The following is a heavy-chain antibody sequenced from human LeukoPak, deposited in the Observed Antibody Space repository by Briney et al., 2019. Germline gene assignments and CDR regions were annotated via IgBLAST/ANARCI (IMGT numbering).Heavy chain of an antibody. CDR2: IKQDGSEK. D-gene: IGHD2-21*02. Sequence: GGSLRLSCAASGFTFSSYWMSWVRQAPGKGLEWVANIKQDGSEKYYVDSVKGRFTISRDNSKNTLYLQMNSLRAEDTAVYYCAKDRGIAYCGGDCYAFDYWGQGTLVTVSS. J-gene: IGHJ4*02. V-gene: IGHV3-7*03. CDR1: GFTFSSYW. CDR3: AKDRGIAYCGGDCYAFDY.